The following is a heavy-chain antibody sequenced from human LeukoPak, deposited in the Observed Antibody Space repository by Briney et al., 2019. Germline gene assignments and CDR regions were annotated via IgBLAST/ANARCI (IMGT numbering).Heavy chain of an antibody. CDR1: GFTFSSYW. V-gene: IGHV3-7*01. D-gene: IGHD6-13*01. J-gene: IGHJ4*02. Sequence: GGSLRLSCAASGFTFSSYWMSWVRQAPGKGLEWVANIKQDGSERYYVDSVKGRFTISRDNAKSSLYLQMNSLRAEDTAVYYCASSTGSWLTKPDYWGQGTLVTVSS. CDR2: IKQDGSER. CDR3: ASSTGSWLTKPDY.